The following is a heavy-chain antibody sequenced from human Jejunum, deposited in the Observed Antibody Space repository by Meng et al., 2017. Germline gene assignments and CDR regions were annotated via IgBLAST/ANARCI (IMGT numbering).Heavy chain of an antibody. CDR1: GGSFNSYF. V-gene: IGHV4-34*01. CDR2: INQNGRT. Sequence: QVQMLESGPGLVKPSETLSLTCGVYGGSFNSYFWNWIRQPPGKGLEWIGEINQNGRTNYNPSLESRVTISMDKSKKEFSLRLASVTAADTALYYCVRGRDPMVVGELDPWGQGTLVTVSS. CDR3: VRGRDPMVVGELDP. J-gene: IGHJ5*02. D-gene: IGHD2-15*01.